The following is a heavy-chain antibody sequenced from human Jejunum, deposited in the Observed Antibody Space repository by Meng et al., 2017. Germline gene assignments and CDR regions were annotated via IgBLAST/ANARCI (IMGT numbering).Heavy chain of an antibody. CDR2: ISHSGDT. CDR1: GGSFSSYY. J-gene: IGHJ5*02. CDR3: AKNNWFDP. Sequence: QLQLHQWGAGLLKPSETPSLTCVVSGGSFSSYYWSWIRQPPGKGLEWIGEISHSGDTKYNPSLMSRVTISADTSKNQFSLKLTSVTAADTVVYYCAKNNWFDPWGQGTLVTVSS. V-gene: IGHV4-34*01.